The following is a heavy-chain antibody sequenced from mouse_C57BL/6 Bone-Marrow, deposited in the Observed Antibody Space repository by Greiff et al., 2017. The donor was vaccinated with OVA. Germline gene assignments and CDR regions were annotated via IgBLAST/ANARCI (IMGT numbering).Heavy chain of an antibody. CDR3: ARRHLIYYYGSSYGDYAMDY. CDR1: GFTFSDYG. Sequence: EVKLVESGGGLVKPGGSLKLSCAASGFTFSDYGMHWVRQAPEKGLEWVAYISSGSSTIYYADTVKGRFTISRDNAKNTLFLQMTSLRSEDTAMYYWARRHLIYYYGSSYGDYAMDYWGQGTSVTVSS. D-gene: IGHD1-1*01. V-gene: IGHV5-17*01. CDR2: ISSGSSTI. J-gene: IGHJ4*01.